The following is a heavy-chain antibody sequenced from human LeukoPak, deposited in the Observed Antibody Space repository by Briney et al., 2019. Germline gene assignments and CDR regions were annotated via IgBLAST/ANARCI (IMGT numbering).Heavy chain of an antibody. CDR3: AKEDISGVVIFFDY. CDR1: GFTFSYYG. Sequence: PGGSLRLSCAASGFTFSYYGMSWVRQAPGKGLEWVSGFGHNGGITYAESVKGRFTISRDNSKNTLYLQMNSLRAEDTAVYYCAKEDISGVVIFFDYWGQGTLVTVSS. J-gene: IGHJ4*02. D-gene: IGHD3-3*01. V-gene: IGHV3-23*01. CDR2: FGHNGGIT.